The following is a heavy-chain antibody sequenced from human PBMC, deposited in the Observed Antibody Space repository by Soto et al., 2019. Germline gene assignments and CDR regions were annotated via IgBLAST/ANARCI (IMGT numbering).Heavy chain of an antibody. CDR2: ISYDGSNK. J-gene: IGHJ6*02. Sequence: QVQLVESGGGVVQPGRSLRLSCAASGFTFSSYGMHWVRQAPGKGLEWMAVISYDGSNKYYADSVKGRFTISRDNSKNTLYLQMNSLRAEDTAVYYCAKDVVPAAIHYYYYGMDVWGQGTTVTVSS. CDR3: AKDVVPAAIHYYYYGMDV. CDR1: GFTFSSYG. V-gene: IGHV3-30*18. D-gene: IGHD2-2*01.